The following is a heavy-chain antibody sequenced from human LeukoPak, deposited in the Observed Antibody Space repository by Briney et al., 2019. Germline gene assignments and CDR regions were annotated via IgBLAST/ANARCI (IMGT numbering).Heavy chain of an antibody. J-gene: IGHJ4*02. V-gene: IGHV1-3*03. Sequence: GASVKVSCKASGYTFTSFAIHWVRQAPGQGLEWMGWVNAGNGNTEYSQEFQGRFTISRDNAKNSLYLQMNSLRAEDTAVYYCSRDPRNLDYWGQGTLVTVSS. D-gene: IGHD1-14*01. CDR3: SRDPRNLDY. CDR2: VNAGNGNT. CDR1: GYTFTSFA.